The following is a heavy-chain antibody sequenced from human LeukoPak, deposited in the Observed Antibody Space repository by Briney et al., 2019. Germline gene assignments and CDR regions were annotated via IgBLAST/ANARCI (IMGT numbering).Heavy chain of an antibody. CDR3: ARGGSYYDSSGSPGALDI. D-gene: IGHD3-22*01. CDR1: GGSISRGGSY. J-gene: IGHJ3*02. Sequence: SGTLSLTCTVSGGSISRGGSYWGWTRQPPGRGLEWMGYIYHSASTYYNPSLKSRLTISVDRTKNPFSLKLSSVTAADTAVYYCARGGSYYDSSGSPGALDIWGQGTMVTVSS. CDR2: IYHSAST. V-gene: IGHV4-30-2*01.